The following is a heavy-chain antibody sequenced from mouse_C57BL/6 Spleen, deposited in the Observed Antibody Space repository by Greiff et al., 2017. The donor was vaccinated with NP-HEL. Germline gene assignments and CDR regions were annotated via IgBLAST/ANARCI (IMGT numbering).Heavy chain of an antibody. CDR3: ARHGGYDYAMDY. V-gene: IGHV5-6*01. D-gene: IGHD2-2*01. Sequence: DVHLVESGGDLVKPGGSLKLSCAASGFTFSSYGMSWVRQTPDKRLEWVATISSGGSYTYYPDSVKGRFTISRDNAKNTLYLQMSSLKSEDTAMYYCARHGGYDYAMDYWGQGTSVTVSS. CDR2: ISSGGSYT. CDR1: GFTFSSYG. J-gene: IGHJ4*01.